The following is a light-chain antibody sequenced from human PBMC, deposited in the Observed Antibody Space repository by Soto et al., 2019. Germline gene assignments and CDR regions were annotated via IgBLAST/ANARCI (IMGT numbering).Light chain of an antibody. CDR2: KVS. V-gene: IGKV2-30*01. J-gene: IGKJ2*01. CDR3: MQGRLPYT. CDR1: KSLVESDGDIN. Sequence: VMTQSPLSLPVTLGQPASISCRSSKSLVESDGDINLIWFQQRPGQSPRRLIYKVSNRDPGVXXXXXGXXXXXXXXXRXXXVEAEDLAIYYCMQGRLPYTFGQGTRLEIK.